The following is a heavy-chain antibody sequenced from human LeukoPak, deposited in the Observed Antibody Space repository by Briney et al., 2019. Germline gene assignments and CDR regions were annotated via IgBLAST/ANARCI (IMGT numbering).Heavy chain of an antibody. CDR2: ISYDGSDK. CDR3: AKDGDIAAAGYYFDY. V-gene: IGHV3-30*18. CDR1: GFTFSSYG. D-gene: IGHD6-13*01. J-gene: IGHJ4*02. Sequence: PGGSLRLSCAASGFTFSSYGMHWVRQAPGKGLEWVAVISYDGSDKHDADSVKGRFTISRDNSKNTLYLQMNSLRVEDTAVYYCAKDGDIAAAGYYFDYWGQGTLVTVSS.